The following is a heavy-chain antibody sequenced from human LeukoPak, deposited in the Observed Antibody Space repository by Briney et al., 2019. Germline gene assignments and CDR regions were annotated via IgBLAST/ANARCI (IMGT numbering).Heavy chain of an antibody. Sequence: SETLSLTCTVSGGSINDFYWSWIRQPPGKGLEWIGYIYYSGSTNYNPSLKSRVTISLDTSKNQFSLKLSSVTAADTAVYYCARETSWILEWLPPHDAFDIWSQGTMVTVSS. V-gene: IGHV4-59*12. J-gene: IGHJ3*02. CDR2: IYYSGST. CDR1: GGSINDFY. D-gene: IGHD3-3*01. CDR3: ARETSWILEWLPPHDAFDI.